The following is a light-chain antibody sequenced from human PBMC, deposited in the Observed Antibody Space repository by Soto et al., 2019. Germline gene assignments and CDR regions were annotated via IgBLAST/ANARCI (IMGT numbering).Light chain of an antibody. CDR2: FSS. V-gene: IGKV2-28*01. J-gene: IGKJ2*01. CDR1: QRLLHSNGNIF. Sequence: EIVMTQSPPSLTVTPGEPASISCTSSQRLLHSNGNIFLDWYLQKPGQSPQLLIYFSSNRASGVSDRVSGSETGTYFALNISRVEAEDVGVYYCMQALQTPYTFGQGTKLEIK. CDR3: MQALQTPYT.